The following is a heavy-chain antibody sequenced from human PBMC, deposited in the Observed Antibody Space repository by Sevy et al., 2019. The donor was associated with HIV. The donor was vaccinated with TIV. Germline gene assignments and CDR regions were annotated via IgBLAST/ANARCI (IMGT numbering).Heavy chain of an antibody. Sequence: GGSLRLSCAASGFTFSSYAMHWVRQAPGKGLEWVAVISYDGSNKYYADSMKGRFTISRDNSKNTLYLQMNSLRAEDTAVHYCARDQSSGWLNWFDPWGQGTLVTVSS. CDR1: GFTFSSYA. D-gene: IGHD6-19*01. J-gene: IGHJ5*02. V-gene: IGHV3-30-3*01. CDR2: ISYDGSNK. CDR3: ARDQSSGWLNWFDP.